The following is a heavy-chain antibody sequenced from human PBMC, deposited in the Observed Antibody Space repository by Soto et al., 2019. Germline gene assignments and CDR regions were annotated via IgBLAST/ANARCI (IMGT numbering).Heavy chain of an antibody. V-gene: IGHV3-15*01. Sequence: GGSLRLSCAASGFTFSNAWMNWVRQAPGKGLEWVGLIKSKTDGGTIDYPAPVKGGFIISRDDSRNTLYLQMNSLKTEDTAVYYCTTAHPRGPDYWGQGTLVTVSS. J-gene: IGHJ4*02. CDR2: IKSKTDGGTI. D-gene: IGHD5-12*01. CDR1: GFTFSNAW. CDR3: TTAHPRGPDY.